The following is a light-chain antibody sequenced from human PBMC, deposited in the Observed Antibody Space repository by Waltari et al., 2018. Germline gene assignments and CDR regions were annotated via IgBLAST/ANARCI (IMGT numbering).Light chain of an antibody. V-gene: IGLV2-11*01. J-gene: IGLJ2*01. Sequence: QSALTQPRSMSGSPGQSVTISCTGTSSDVGGYNYVSWYQQHPGKAPKLMIYDVSKRPSGVPDRFSGSKSGNTASLTISGLQAEDEADYYCCSYAGSYTPVVFGGGTKLTVL. CDR3: CSYAGSYTPVV. CDR1: SSDVGGYNY. CDR2: DVS.